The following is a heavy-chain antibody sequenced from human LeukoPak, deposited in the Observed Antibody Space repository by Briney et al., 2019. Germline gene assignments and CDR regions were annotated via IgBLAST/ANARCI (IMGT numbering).Heavy chain of an antibody. J-gene: IGHJ1*01. CDR2: ISWDGGST. CDR3: ARADYGDTPFQH. Sequence: GGSLRLSCAASGFTFDDYTMHWVRQAPGKGLEWVSLISWDGGSTYYADSVKGRFTISRDNAKNSLYLQMNSLRAEDTAVYYCARADYGDTPFQHWGQGTLVTVSS. CDR1: GFTFDDYT. D-gene: IGHD4-17*01. V-gene: IGHV3-43*01.